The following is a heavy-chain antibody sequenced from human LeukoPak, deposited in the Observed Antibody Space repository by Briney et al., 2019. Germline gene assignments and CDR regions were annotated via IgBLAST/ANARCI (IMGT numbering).Heavy chain of an antibody. CDR3: ARNYSFDY. V-gene: IGHV1-2*02. CDR2: INPNSGDT. Sequence: GASVKVSCKASGYTFIGYYIHWVRQAPGQGLEWMGWINPNSGDTNYAQKFQGKVTMTRDMSTSTVYMELSSLRSEDTAVYYCARNYSFDYWGQGTLVTVSS. J-gene: IGHJ4*02. CDR1: GYTFIGYY. D-gene: IGHD1-7*01.